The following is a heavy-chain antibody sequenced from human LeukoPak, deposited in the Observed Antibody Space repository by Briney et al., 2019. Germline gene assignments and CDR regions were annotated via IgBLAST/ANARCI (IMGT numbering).Heavy chain of an antibody. J-gene: IGHJ4*02. CDR2: ISWDGGST. V-gene: IGHV3-43*02. Sequence: PGRSLRLSCTASGFTFDDYAMHWVRQAPGKGLEWVSGISWDGGSTYYADSVKGRFTISRDNSKNSLYLQMNSLRTEDTALYYCAKGPPITMIVVNWGQGTLVTVSS. CDR3: AKGPPITMIVVN. D-gene: IGHD3-22*01. CDR1: GFTFDDYA.